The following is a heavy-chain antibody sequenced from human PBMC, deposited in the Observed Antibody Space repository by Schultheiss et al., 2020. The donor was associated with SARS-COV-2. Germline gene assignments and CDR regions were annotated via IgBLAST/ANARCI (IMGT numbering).Heavy chain of an antibody. Sequence: GGSLRLSCTASGFTFGDYAMHWVRQAPGKGLEWVAVISYDGSNKYYADSVKGRFTISRDNSKNTLYLQMNSLRAEDTAVYYCARVAPYYYDSSGPSGFDYWGQGTLVTVSS. J-gene: IGHJ4*02. CDR1: GFTFGDYA. CDR3: ARVAPYYYDSSGPSGFDY. V-gene: IGHV3-30*04. D-gene: IGHD3-22*01. CDR2: ISYDGSNK.